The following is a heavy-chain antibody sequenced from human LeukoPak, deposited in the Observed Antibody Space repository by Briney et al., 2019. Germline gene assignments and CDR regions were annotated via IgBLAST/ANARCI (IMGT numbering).Heavy chain of an antibody. CDR1: GYSISSGYY. D-gene: IGHD3-10*01. CDR2: IYHSGST. CDR3: ARTVLTDWFDP. J-gene: IGHJ5*02. V-gene: IGHV4-38-2*02. Sequence: SETLSLTCTVSGYSISSGYYWGWIRQPPGKGLEWIGSIYHSGSTYYNPSLKSRVTISVDTSKNQFSLKLSSVTAADTAVYYCARTVLTDWFDPWGQGTLVTVSS.